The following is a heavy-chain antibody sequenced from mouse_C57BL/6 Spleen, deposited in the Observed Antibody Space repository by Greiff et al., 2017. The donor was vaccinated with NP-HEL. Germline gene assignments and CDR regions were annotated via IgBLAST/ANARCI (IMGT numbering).Heavy chain of an antibody. CDR1: GYTFTSYW. Sequence: VQLQQPGAELVRPGSSVKLSCKASGYTFTSYWMHWVKQRPIQGLEWIGNIDPSDSETHYNQKFKDKATLTVDKSSSTAYMQLSSLTSEDSAVYYCARGGSGYAMDYWGQGTSVTVSS. J-gene: IGHJ4*01. V-gene: IGHV1-52*01. CDR3: ARGGSGYAMDY. CDR2: IDPSDSET. D-gene: IGHD3-2*02.